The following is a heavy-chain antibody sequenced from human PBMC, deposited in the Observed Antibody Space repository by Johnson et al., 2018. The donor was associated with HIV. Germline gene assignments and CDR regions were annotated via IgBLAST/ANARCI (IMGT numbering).Heavy chain of an antibody. Sequence: QMLLVESGGGVVQPGGSLRLSCAASGFTFSSYGMHWVRQAPGKGLEWVAFIRYDGSNKYYADSVKGRFTISRDNSKNTLYLQMNSLRTEDTAMYYCAKGHSSGYPKDAFDIWGQGTIVTVSS. J-gene: IGHJ3*02. V-gene: IGHV3-30*02. CDR3: AKGHSSGYPKDAFDI. CDR2: IRYDGSNK. CDR1: GFTFSSYG. D-gene: IGHD3-22*01.